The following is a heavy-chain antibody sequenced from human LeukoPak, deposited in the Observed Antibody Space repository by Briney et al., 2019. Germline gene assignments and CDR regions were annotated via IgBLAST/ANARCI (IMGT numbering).Heavy chain of an antibody. CDR1: GGSISSYY. Sequence: PSETLSLTCTVSGGSISSYYWSWIRQPPGKGLEWIGYIYYSGSTNYNPSLKSRVTISVDTSKNQFSLKLSSVTAADTAVYYCASHALIREVMKGWFDPWGQGTLVTVSS. J-gene: IGHJ5*02. CDR3: ASHALIREVMKGWFDP. D-gene: IGHD3-10*01. V-gene: IGHV4-59*01. CDR2: IYYSGST.